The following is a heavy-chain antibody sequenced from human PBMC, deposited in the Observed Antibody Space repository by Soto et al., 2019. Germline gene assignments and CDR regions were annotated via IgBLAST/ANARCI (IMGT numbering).Heavy chain of an antibody. V-gene: IGHV3-30*18. CDR1: GFTFSSYG. J-gene: IGHJ4*02. Sequence: GGSLRLSCTASGFTFSSYGMHWVRQAPGKGLEWVALMSSDGIYKKYADSVKGRFTISRDNSKNTLYLQMNSLRAEDTAVYYCVKYQSALDYWGQGTLVTVSS. CDR3: VKYQSALDY. CDR2: MSSDGIYK.